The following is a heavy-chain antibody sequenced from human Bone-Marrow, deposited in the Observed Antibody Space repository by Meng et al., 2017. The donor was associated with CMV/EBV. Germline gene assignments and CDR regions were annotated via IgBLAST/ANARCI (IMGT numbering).Heavy chain of an antibody. D-gene: IGHD3-3*01. CDR3: ARVRNYDFWSGYYYYYYGMDV. CDR2: IIPILGIA. Sequence: SVKVSCKASGCTFSSYTISWVRQAPGQGLEWMGRIIPILGIANYAQKFQGRVTITADKSTSTAYMELSSLRSEDTAVYYCARVRNYDFWSGYYYYYYGMDVWGQGTTVTVSS. CDR1: GCTFSSYT. V-gene: IGHV1-69*02. J-gene: IGHJ6*02.